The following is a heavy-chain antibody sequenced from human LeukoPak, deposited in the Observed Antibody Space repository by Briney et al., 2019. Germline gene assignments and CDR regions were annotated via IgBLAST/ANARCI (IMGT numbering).Heavy chain of an antibody. Sequence: SETLSLTCTVSGGSISSSSYYWGWIRQPPGKGLEWIGSIYYSGSTYYNPSLKSRVTISVDTYKNQFSLKLTSVTAADTAIYYCAKAYSGRYDDWGQGTLVTVSS. CDR1: GGSISSSSYY. CDR3: AKAYSGRYDD. V-gene: IGHV4-39*07. D-gene: IGHD6-19*01. CDR2: IYYSGST. J-gene: IGHJ4*02.